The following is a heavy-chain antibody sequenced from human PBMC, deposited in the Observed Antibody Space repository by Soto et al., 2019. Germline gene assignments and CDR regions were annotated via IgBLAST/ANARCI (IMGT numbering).Heavy chain of an antibody. CDR3: AKVPLLPYYFDY. D-gene: IGHD1-26*01. J-gene: IGHJ4*02. V-gene: IGHV3-23*01. Sequence: EVQLLDSGGGLAQPGGSLRVSCAASGFIFNNYAMNWVRQAPGEGLQWVAGISASGVSTYYADSVKGRFIISRDTSKNTLFPQMNSLRAEDTAIYYCAKVPLLPYYFDYWGLGTLVTVSS. CDR1: GFIFNNYA. CDR2: ISASGVST.